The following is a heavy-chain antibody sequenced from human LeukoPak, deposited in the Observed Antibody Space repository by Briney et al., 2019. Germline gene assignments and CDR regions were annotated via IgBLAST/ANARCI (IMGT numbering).Heavy chain of an antibody. Sequence: ASVKVSRKASDYTFTSYGFSWVRQAPGQGLEWMGWISAYNGYTNCAQNLQGRVTMTTDTSTSTAYMELRSLRSDDTAVYYCARAYLTLGYCSSTSCYPDAFDIWGQGTMVTVSS. CDR2: ISAYNGYT. CDR3: ARAYLTLGYCSSTSCYPDAFDI. D-gene: IGHD2-2*01. CDR1: DYTFTSYG. V-gene: IGHV1-18*01. J-gene: IGHJ3*02.